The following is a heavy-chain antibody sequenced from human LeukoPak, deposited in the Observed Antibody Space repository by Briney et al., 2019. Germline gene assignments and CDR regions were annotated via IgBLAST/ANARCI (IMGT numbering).Heavy chain of an antibody. V-gene: IGHV4-61*05. J-gene: IGHJ5*02. CDR3: ARLRVSHWFDP. Sequence: PSETLSLTCTVSGGSISSSNYYWSWIRQPPGKGLEWIGYIYYSGSTNYNPSLKSRVTISVDTSKNQFSLKLSSVTAADTAVYYCARLRVSHWFDPWGQGTLVTVSS. CDR2: IYYSGST. CDR1: GGSISSSNYY. D-gene: IGHD2/OR15-2a*01.